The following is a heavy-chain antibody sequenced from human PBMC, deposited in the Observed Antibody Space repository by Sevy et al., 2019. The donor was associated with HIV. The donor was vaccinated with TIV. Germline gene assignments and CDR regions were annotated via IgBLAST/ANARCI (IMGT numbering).Heavy chain of an antibody. CDR2: ISSSSSTI. Sequence: GGSLRLSCAASGFTFSSYSMNWVRQAPGKGLEWVSYISSSSSTIYYADPVKDRFTISRDKAKNSLYLQMNSLRDEDTAVYYCARDLYCSGGSCYSGDWFDPWGQGTLVTVSS. D-gene: IGHD2-15*01. CDR1: GFTFSSYS. J-gene: IGHJ5*02. V-gene: IGHV3-48*02. CDR3: ARDLYCSGGSCYSGDWFDP.